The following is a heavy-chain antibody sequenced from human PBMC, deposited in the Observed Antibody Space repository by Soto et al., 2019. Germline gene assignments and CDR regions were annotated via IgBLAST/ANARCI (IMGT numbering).Heavy chain of an antibody. J-gene: IGHJ3*01. Sequence: SETLSLTCTVSGGSISSYYWSWIRQPPGKGLEWIGYIYYSGSTNYNPSLKSRVTISVDTSKNQFSLKLTSVTAADTAVYYCARRYGSAFDFWGQGTMVTVSS. CDR2: IYYSGST. D-gene: IGHD3-10*01. CDR1: GGSISSYY. V-gene: IGHV4-59*01. CDR3: ARRYGSAFDF.